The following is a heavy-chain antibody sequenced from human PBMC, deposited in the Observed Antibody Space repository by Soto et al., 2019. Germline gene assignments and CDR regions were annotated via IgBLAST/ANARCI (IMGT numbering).Heavy chain of an antibody. V-gene: IGHV3-53*01. Sequence: PGGSLRLSCSASGFIFSSSAMNWVRQAPGKGLEWVSVIYSGGSTFYAGSVKGRVTISRDNSKNTLYLQMSSLRAEDTAVYYCAHMRNDAFDIWGQGTMVTVSS. CDR1: GFIFSSSA. CDR3: AHMRNDAFDI. J-gene: IGHJ3*02. CDR2: IYSGGST.